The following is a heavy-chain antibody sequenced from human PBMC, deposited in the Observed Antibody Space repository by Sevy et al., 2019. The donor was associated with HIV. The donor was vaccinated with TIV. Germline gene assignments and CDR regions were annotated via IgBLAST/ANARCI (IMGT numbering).Heavy chain of an antibody. D-gene: IGHD6-6*01. V-gene: IGHV3-21*01. CDR2: IIGISNYI. Sequence: GGSLRLSCAASRFTFSSYSMNWVRQAPGKGLEWVSSIIGISNYIYYSDSVKGRFSISRDNAKNSLYLQMNSLRAEDTAIYYCARGVQTYDAFDIWGQGTMVTVSS. CDR1: RFTFSSYS. J-gene: IGHJ3*02. CDR3: ARGVQTYDAFDI.